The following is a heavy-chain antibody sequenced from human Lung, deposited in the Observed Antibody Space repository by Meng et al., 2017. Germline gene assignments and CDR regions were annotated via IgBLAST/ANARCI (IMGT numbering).Heavy chain of an antibody. D-gene: IGHD4-11*01. CDR2: INHSGST. Sequence: QVQPTEGGAGRLKPSGTLAPTCVVSGGSFSDYYWSWIRQPPGKGLEWIGEINHSGSTNYNPSLESRATISVDTSQNNLSLKLSSVTAADSAVYYCARGPTTMAHDFDYWGQGTLVTVSS. V-gene: IGHV4-34*01. CDR3: ARGPTTMAHDFDY. CDR1: GGSFSDYY. J-gene: IGHJ4*02.